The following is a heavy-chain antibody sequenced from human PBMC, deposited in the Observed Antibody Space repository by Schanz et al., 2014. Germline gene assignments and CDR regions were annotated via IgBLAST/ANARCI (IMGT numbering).Heavy chain of an antibody. D-gene: IGHD4-17*01. J-gene: IGHJ5*02. CDR1: GGTFSTYP. CDR2: ISSYNGNT. CDR3: ATLDYADSVS. Sequence: VQLEQSGAEVKKPGSSVKVSCKASGGTFSTYPINWLRQAPGQGLEWMGWISSYNGNTNYAQKFQGRVTITADKSTTTAYMELNSLNSDDTAVYYCATLDYADSVSWGQGTLVTVSS. V-gene: IGHV1-69*02.